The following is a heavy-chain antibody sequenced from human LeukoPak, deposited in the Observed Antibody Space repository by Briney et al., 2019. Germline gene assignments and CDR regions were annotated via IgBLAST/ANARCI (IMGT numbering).Heavy chain of an antibody. V-gene: IGHV4-39*07. D-gene: IGHD2-15*01. Sequence: TSETLSLTCTVSGGSISSSSYYWGWIRQPPGKGLEWIGEINHSGSTNYNPSLKSRVTISVDTSKNQFSLKLSSVTAADTAVYYCARLRRPIVVVPAAHYCSGGSCYSWERRGAFDIWGQGTMVTVSS. CDR1: GGSISSSSYY. J-gene: IGHJ3*02. CDR2: INHSGST. CDR3: ARLRRPIVVVPAAHYCSGGSCYSWERRGAFDI.